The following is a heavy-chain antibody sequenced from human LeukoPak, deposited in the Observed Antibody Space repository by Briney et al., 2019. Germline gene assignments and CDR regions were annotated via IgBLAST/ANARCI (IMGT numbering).Heavy chain of an antibody. Sequence: SSETLSLTCTVSGGSISTYYWSWIRQPPGKGLEWIGYIYYTGSTSYNPSLKSRVTMSLDASKNQFSLELNSVTPADTAVYYCARGGNYWPQWWFDPWGRGTLVTVSS. D-gene: IGHD1-26*01. CDR2: IYYTGST. CDR1: GGSISTYY. J-gene: IGHJ5*02. CDR3: ARGGNYWPQWWFDP. V-gene: IGHV4-59*01.